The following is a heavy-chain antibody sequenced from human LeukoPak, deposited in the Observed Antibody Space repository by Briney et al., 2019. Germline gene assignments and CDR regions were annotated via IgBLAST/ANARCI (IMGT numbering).Heavy chain of an antibody. J-gene: IGHJ4*02. V-gene: IGHV3-9*01. CDR1: GFTFDDYA. D-gene: IGHD6-13*01. CDR3: AKSAVQYSSSWYYFDY. Sequence: GGSLRLSCALSGFTFDDYATQWVRHAPGEALEWVSGISWNSGSIGYADSVKGRFTISRDNAKNSLYLQMNSLRAEDTALYYCAKSAVQYSSSWYYFDYWGQGTLVTVSS. CDR2: ISWNSGSI.